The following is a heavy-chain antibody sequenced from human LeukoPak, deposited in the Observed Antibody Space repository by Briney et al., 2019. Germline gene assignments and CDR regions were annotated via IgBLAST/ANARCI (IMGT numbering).Heavy chain of an antibody. Sequence: ASVKVSCKASGYTFTSYAMNWVRQAPGQGLEWMGWINTNTGNPTYAQGFTGRFVFSLDTSVSTAYLQISSLKAEDTAVYYCARLYCSSTSCYWADAFDIWGQGTMVTVSS. J-gene: IGHJ3*02. CDR2: INTNTGNP. CDR1: GYTFTSYA. D-gene: IGHD2-2*01. V-gene: IGHV7-4-1*02. CDR3: ARLYCSSTSCYWADAFDI.